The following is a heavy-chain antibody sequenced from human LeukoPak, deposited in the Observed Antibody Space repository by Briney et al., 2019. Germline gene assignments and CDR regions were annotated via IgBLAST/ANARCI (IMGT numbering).Heavy chain of an antibody. Sequence: GGSLRLSCVASGFTFSTYGMSWVRQAPGKGLEWVSAITGSGDSTYYADSVEGRFTISRDNSKNTLYLQMNSLRAEDTAVYYCAELGITMIGGVWGKGTTVTISS. J-gene: IGHJ6*04. V-gene: IGHV3-23*01. D-gene: IGHD3-10*02. CDR3: AELGITMIGGV. CDR1: GFTFSTYG. CDR2: ITGSGDST.